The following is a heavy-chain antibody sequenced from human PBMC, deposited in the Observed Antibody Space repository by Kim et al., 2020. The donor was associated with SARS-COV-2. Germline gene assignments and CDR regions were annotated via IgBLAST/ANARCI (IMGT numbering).Heavy chain of an antibody. CDR3: ARVRGSTVGATSYYYYYG. D-gene: IGHD1-26*01. V-gene: IGHV1-69*05. Sequence: SVKVSCKASGYTFTSYAINWVRQAPGQGLEWMGWIIPIIGNTNYAQKFQGRVTITTDASTSTAYMELSSLRSEDTAVYYCARVRGSTVGATSYYYYYG. CDR2: IIPIIGNT. J-gene: IGHJ6*01. CDR1: GYTFTSYA.